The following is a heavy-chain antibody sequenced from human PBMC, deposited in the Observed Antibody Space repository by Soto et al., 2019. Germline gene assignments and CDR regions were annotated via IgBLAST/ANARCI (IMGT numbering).Heavy chain of an antibody. CDR1: GGSFSGYY. Sequence: PSETLSLTCAVYGGSFSGYYWSWIRQPPGKGLEWIGEINHSGSTNYNPSLKSRVTISVDTSKNQFSLKLSSVTAADTAVYYCARRHQRGYSSSWSYWGQGTLVTVSS. D-gene: IGHD6-13*01. J-gene: IGHJ4*02. CDR3: ARRHQRGYSSSWSY. CDR2: INHSGST. V-gene: IGHV4-34*01.